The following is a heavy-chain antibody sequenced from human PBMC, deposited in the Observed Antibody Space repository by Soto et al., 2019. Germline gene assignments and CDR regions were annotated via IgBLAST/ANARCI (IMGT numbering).Heavy chain of an antibody. J-gene: IGHJ4*02. V-gene: IGHV1-46*01. CDR1: GYTFTSYY. CDR2: INPSGGST. D-gene: IGHD3-16*01. CDR3: ARDLTYYDYVWGRKPEPLHDY. Sequence: ASVKVSCKASGYTFTSYYMHWVRQAPGQGLEWMGIINPSGGSTSYAQKFQGRVTMTRGTSTSTVYMELSSLRSEDTAVYYCARDLTYYDYVWGRKPEPLHDYWGQGTLVTVSS.